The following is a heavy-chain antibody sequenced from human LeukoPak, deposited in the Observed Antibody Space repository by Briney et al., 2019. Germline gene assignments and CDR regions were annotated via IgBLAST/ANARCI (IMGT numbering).Heavy chain of an antibody. CDR1: GGSISNYY. J-gene: IGHJ5*02. CDR3: ARRRAPYNWFDP. D-gene: IGHD3-10*01. CDR2: IYYSGST. Sequence: SETLSLTCTVSGGSISNYYWGWIRQPPGKGLEWIGSIYYSGSTYYNPSLKSRVTISVDTSKNQFSLKLSSVTAADTAVYYCARRRAPYNWFDPWGQGTLVTVSS. V-gene: IGHV4-39*01.